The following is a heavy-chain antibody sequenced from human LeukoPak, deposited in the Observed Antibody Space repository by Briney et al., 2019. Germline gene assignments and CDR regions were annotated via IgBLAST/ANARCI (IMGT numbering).Heavy chain of an antibody. CDR1: GGSFSGYY. Sequence: SETLSLTCAVYGGSFSGYYWSWIRQPPGKGLEWIGEINHSGSTNYNPSLKSRVTISVDTSKNQFSLKLSSVTAADMAVYYCARGIAVAGTGGPIFDYWGQGTLVTVSS. V-gene: IGHV4-34*01. J-gene: IGHJ4*02. D-gene: IGHD6-19*01. CDR3: ARGIAVAGTGGPIFDY. CDR2: INHSGST.